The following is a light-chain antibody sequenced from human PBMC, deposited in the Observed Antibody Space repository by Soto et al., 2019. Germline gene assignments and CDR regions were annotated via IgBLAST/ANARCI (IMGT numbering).Light chain of an antibody. J-gene: IGKJ1*01. CDR1: QNIYTW. CDR2: KAS. Sequence: DIQMTQSPSTLSASVGDRVTITCRASQNIYTWLAWYQQKPGQAPNVLIFKASNLETGLPSRFSGNGSGTEFRLTISSLQPDDFATYYCQQYYYFRTFGQGTKVEIK. CDR3: QQYYYFRT. V-gene: IGKV1-5*03.